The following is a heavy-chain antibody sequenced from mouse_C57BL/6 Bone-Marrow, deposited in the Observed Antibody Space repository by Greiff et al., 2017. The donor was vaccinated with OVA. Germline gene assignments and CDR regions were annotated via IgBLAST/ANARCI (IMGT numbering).Heavy chain of an antibody. J-gene: IGHJ2*01. CDR1: GFTFSSYA. CDR2: ISDGGSYT. CDR3: ARDLVITTVVAPSFDY. V-gene: IGHV5-4*01. Sequence: EVKVVESGGGLVKPGGSLKLSCAASGFTFSSYAMSWVRQTPEKRLEWVATISDGGSYTYYPDNVKGRFTISRDNAKNTLYLQMSHLKSEDTAMYYCARDLVITTVVAPSFDYWGQGTTLTVSS. D-gene: IGHD1-1*01.